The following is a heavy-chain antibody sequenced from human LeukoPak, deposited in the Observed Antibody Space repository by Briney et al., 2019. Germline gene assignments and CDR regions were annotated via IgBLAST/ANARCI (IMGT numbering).Heavy chain of an antibody. CDR3: AGDHQEAGNYFDY. J-gene: IGHJ4*02. CDR2: ISSSGSTI. D-gene: IGHD6-19*01. CDR1: GFSCSSYD. V-gene: IGHV3-48*03. Sequence: GGSLRLSCAASGFSCSSYDMNWVRQAPGKGLEWVSYISSSGSTIYYADSVKGRFTISRDNAKNSLYLQMNSLRAEDTAIYYCAGDHQEAGNYFDYWGQGTLVTVSS.